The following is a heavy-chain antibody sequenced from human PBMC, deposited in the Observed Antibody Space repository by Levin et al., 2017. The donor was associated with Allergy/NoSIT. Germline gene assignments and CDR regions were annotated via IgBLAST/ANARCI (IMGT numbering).Heavy chain of an antibody. V-gene: IGHV1-2*06. Sequence: ASVKVSCKASGYIFTNYYMHFVRQAPGQGLEWMGRINPKSGDIKFSQKFQGRVTMTRDASISTAYMELSRLTSDDTAMYYCARGYSGYDYFTYFDYWGQGTLVTVSS. CDR2: INPKSGDI. CDR1: GYIFTNYY. CDR3: ARGYSGYDYFTYFDY. J-gene: IGHJ4*02. D-gene: IGHD5-12*01.